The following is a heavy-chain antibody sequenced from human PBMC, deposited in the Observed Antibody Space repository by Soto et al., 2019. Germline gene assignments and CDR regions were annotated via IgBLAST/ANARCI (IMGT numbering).Heavy chain of an antibody. Sequence: QVQLVQSGAAVKKPGASVKVSCKASGYTFTSYGISWVRQAPGQGREWMGWISAYNCNTNYAQKLQGRVTMTKVTSPSTAYMERGSLRSDDTAVYYCARVGAAGTYYYCGMDVWGPGTTVTLSS. J-gene: IGHJ6*02. D-gene: IGHD6-13*01. CDR2: ISAYNCNT. CDR1: GYTFTSYG. V-gene: IGHV1-18*01. CDR3: ARVGAAGTYYYCGMDV.